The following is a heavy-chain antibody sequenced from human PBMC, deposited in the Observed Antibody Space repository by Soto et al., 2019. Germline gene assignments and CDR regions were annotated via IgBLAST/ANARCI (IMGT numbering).Heavy chain of an antibody. CDR1: GYTFTSYG. V-gene: IGHV1-18*01. Sequence: GASVKVSCKASGYTFTSYGISWVRQAPGQGLERMGWISAYNGNTNYAQKLQGRVTMTTDTSTSTAYMELRSLRSDDTAVYYCARDIVVVVGGHNFDYRGQGTLVTVSS. D-gene: IGHD2-15*01. CDR3: ARDIVVVVGGHNFDY. J-gene: IGHJ4*02. CDR2: ISAYNGNT.